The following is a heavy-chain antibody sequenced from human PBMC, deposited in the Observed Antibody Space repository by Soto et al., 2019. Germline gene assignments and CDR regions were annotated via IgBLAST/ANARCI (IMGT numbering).Heavy chain of an antibody. CDR2: INHSGST. V-gene: IGHV4-34*01. Sequence: QVQLQQWGAGLLKPSETLSLTCAVYGGSFSGYYWSWIRQPPGKGLEWIGEINHSGSTNYNPSLKSRVTISVDTSNNQFSLKLSSVTAADTALYYCARHLLVVVAASRPYYFAYWGQGTLVTVSS. CDR1: GGSFSGYY. J-gene: IGHJ4*02. D-gene: IGHD2-15*01. CDR3: ARHLLVVVAASRPYYFAY.